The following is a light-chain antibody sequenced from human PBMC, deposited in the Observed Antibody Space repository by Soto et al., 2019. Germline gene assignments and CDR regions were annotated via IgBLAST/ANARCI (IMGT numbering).Light chain of an antibody. V-gene: IGLV2-8*01. CDR1: SSDVGGYNS. J-gene: IGLJ1*01. Sequence: QSALTQPLSASGSPGQSVTISCTGTSSDVGGYNSVSWFQQHPGKAPKLIIYEVTKRPSGVPDRFSGSKSGNTASLTVSGLQTEDGADYYCSSYAGTNIFFGTGTKLTVL. CDR2: EVT. CDR3: SSYAGTNIF.